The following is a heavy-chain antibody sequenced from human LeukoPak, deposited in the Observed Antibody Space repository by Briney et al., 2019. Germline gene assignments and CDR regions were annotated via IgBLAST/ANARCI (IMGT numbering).Heavy chain of an antibody. Sequence: SETLSLTCSVSGDXISDYYWSWIRQPPGRGVEWIGSIYYSGSNNYNPSLKSRVTICVDTSKNQFSLTLSSVTAADTAVYYCARAGYSSSWFQHWGQGTLVTVSS. V-gene: IGHV4-59*01. D-gene: IGHD6-13*01. CDR3: ARAGYSSSWFQH. CDR1: GDXISDYY. CDR2: IYYSGSN. J-gene: IGHJ1*01.